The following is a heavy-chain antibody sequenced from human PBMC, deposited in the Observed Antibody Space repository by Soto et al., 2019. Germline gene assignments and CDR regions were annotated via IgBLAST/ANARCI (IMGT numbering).Heavy chain of an antibody. Sequence: ASVKVSCKASGGTFTSYGISWVRQAPGQGLEWMGWISAGNGNRKYSQKFQGRVTITRDTSASTAYMELSSLRSEDTAVYYCARDSPPSDYWGQGILVTVSS. CDR3: ARDSPPSDY. CDR1: GGTFTSYG. V-gene: IGHV1-3*01. J-gene: IGHJ4*02. CDR2: ISAGNGNR.